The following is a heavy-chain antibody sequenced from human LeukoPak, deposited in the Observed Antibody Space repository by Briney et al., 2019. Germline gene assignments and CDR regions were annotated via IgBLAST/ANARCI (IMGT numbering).Heavy chain of an antibody. CDR1: GGSISSDF. V-gene: IGHV4-59*01. D-gene: IGHD4-11*01. J-gene: IGHJ4*02. CDR2: IYGSGST. CDR3: ARLHPTFDY. Sequence: SETLSLTCTVSGGSISSDFWIWVRQPPGKGLEWIGYIYGSGSTNYNPFLKSRVSISVDTSKNQFSLKVNSVTAADTAVYYCARLHPTFDYWGQGTLVTVSS.